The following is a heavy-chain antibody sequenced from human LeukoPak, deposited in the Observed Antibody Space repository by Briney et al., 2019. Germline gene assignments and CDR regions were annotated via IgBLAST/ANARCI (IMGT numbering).Heavy chain of an antibody. CDR2: ISGSGGST. J-gene: IGHJ4*02. D-gene: IGHD3-22*01. Sequence: GGSLRLSCAASGFTFSSYAMSWVRLAPGKGLEWVSAISGSGGSTYYADSVKGRFTISRDNSKNTLYLQMNSLRAEDTAVYYCAKDSYYDSSGYSDYWGQGTLVTVSS. V-gene: IGHV3-23*01. CDR3: AKDSYYDSSGYSDY. CDR1: GFTFSSYA.